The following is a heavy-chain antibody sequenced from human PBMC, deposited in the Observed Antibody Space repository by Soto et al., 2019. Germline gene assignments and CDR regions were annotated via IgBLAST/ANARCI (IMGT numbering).Heavy chain of an antibody. V-gene: IGHV3-7*01. CDR2: IKEDGSEK. CDR1: RFTFGGYW. CDR3: ARGARI. Sequence: EVQLVESGGDLVQPGGSLRLSCADSRFTFGGYWMYWVRQAPGKGLEWVANIKEDGSEKNYVDSVRGRFTISRDNAKNSLYLQMNSLRAEDTAVYYCARGARIWGQGTMVTVSS. J-gene: IGHJ3*02.